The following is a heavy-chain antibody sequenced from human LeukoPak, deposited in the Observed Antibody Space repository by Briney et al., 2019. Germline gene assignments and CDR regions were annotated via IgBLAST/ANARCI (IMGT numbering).Heavy chain of an antibody. CDR1: GYTFTSYG. D-gene: IGHD2-2*01. CDR2: ISDYNGNT. CDR3: ASATAAARPHAFDI. Sequence: ASVKVSCKASGYTFTSYGISWVRQAPGQGLEWMGWISDYNGNTNYAQKLQGRVTMTTDTSTSTAYMELRSLRSDDTAVYYCASATAAARPHAFDIWGQGTMVTVSS. V-gene: IGHV1-18*01. J-gene: IGHJ3*02.